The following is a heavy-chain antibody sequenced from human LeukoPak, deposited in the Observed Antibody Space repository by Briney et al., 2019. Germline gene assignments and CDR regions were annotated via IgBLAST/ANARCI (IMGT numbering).Heavy chain of an antibody. J-gene: IGHJ6*04. Sequence: ASAKVSCKASGYTFTSYGISWVRQAPGQGLEWMGWISAYNGNTNYAQKLQGRVTMTTDTSTSTAYMELRSLRSDDTAVYYCARDYSSSWQTRYYYYGMDVWGKGTTVTVSS. CDR1: GYTFTSYG. CDR3: ARDYSSSWQTRYYYYGMDV. D-gene: IGHD6-13*01. V-gene: IGHV1-18*04. CDR2: ISAYNGNT.